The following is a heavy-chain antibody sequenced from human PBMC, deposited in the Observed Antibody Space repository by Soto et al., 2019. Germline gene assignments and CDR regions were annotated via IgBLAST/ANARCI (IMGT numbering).Heavy chain of an antibody. CDR1: GGSISSSSYY. CDR3: ARRYSSGWSWFDP. J-gene: IGHJ5*02. V-gene: IGHV4-39*01. CDR2: IYYSVST. Sequence: SETLSLTCTVSGGSISSSSYYCGWIRQPPGKGLEWIGSIYYSVSTYYNPSLKSRVTISVDTSKNQFSLKLSSVTAADTAVHYCARRYSSGWSWFDPWGQGTMVTVSS. D-gene: IGHD6-19*01.